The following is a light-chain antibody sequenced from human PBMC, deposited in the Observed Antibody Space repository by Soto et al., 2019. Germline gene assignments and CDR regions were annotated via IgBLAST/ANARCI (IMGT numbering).Light chain of an antibody. V-gene: IGKV3-15*01. CDR3: QQYNNWPRAT. CDR1: QSINSN. Sequence: VLTQSPATLSLSPGETATLSCRASQSINSNLAWYQQKPGQAPRLFMFRASSRATGVPARFSGSGSETEFNLIISSLQSEDFAVYYCQQYNNWPRATFGGGTRVETK. CDR2: RAS. J-gene: IGKJ4*01.